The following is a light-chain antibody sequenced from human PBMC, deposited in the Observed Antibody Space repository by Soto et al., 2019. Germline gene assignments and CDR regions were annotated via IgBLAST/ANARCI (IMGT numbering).Light chain of an antibody. CDR3: QQYNSFWT. Sequence: DIQMTQSPSTLSASVGDRVTITCRASQSISNWLAWYQQKPGKAPRLLIYDASYLERGVPSRFSGSGSGTEFTLTISDLQPDDLATYYCQQYNSFWTFGQGTTVEI. J-gene: IGKJ1*01. CDR2: DAS. V-gene: IGKV1-5*01. CDR1: QSISNW.